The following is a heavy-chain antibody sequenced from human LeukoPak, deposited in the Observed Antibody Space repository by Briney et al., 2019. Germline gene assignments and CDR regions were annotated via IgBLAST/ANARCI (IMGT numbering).Heavy chain of an antibody. CDR3: ARANGDFDY. J-gene: IGHJ4*02. CDR1: GYTLTELS. D-gene: IGHD2-8*01. V-gene: IGHV1-46*01. Sequence: ASVKVSCKVSGYTLTELSMHWVRQASGQGLEWMGILNPSGGSTSYAQKFQGRVTMTRDTSTSTVYMELSSLRSEDTAVYYCARANGDFDYWGQGTLVTVSS. CDR2: LNPSGGST.